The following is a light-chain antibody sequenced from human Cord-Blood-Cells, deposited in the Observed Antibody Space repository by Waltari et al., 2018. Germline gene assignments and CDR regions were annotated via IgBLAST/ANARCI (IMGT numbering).Light chain of an antibody. V-gene: IGLV3-21*01. Sequence: SYVLTQPPSVSVAPGKTARITCGGNNIGSKSVHWYQQKPGQAPVLVIYYDSDRPSGIPERFSGSNSGNTATLTISRVEAGDEADYYCQVWESSSDHYVFGTGTKVTVL. CDR1: NIGSKS. J-gene: IGLJ1*01. CDR2: YDS. CDR3: QVWESSSDHYV.